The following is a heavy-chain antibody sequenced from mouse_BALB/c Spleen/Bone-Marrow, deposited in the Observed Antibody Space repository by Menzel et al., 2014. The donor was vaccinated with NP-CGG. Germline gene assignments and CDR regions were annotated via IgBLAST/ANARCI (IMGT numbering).Heavy chain of an antibody. J-gene: IGHJ4*01. CDR2: IRNKANGYTT. CDR1: GFTFTDYY. Sequence: DVKLVESGGGLVQPGGSLRLSCATSGFTFTDYYMSWVRQTPGKALEWLGFIRNKANGYTTEYSASVKGRFTISRDNSQSILYLQMNTLRAEDSATYYCARDDYYAMDYWGQGTSVTVSS. CDR3: ARDDYYAMDY. V-gene: IGHV7-3*02.